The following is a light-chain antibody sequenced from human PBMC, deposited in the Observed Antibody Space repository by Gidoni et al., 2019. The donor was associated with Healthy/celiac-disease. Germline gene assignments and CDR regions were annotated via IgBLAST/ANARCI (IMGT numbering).Light chain of an antibody. Sequence: ESVLQQSPATLSLSPGERATLSCRASQSVSSYLAWYQQKPGQAPRLLIYDASNRATGIPARFSGSVSGTDFTLPFSSLEPQDFAVYYCQQRINLPRTFGQGTKVEIK. J-gene: IGKJ1*01. CDR2: DAS. CDR3: QQRINLPRT. CDR1: QSVSSY. V-gene: IGKV3-11*01.